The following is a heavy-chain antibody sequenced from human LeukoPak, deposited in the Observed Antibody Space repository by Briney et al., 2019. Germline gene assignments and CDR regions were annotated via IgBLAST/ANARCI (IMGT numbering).Heavy chain of an antibody. CDR1: GFTFSSYG. D-gene: IGHD3-22*01. Sequence: AGGSLRLSCAASGFTFSSYGMHWVRQAPGKGLEWVSGISGSGDNTYYADSVKGRFTISRDNSKNTLYVQVNSLGTEDTAAYYCAKGSYYDSSGSFYFDYWGQGTLVTVSS. CDR3: AKGSYYDSSGSFYFDY. CDR2: ISGSGDNT. V-gene: IGHV3-23*01. J-gene: IGHJ4*02.